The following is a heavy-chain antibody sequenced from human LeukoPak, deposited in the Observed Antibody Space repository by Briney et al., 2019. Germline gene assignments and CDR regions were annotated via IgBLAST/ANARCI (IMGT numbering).Heavy chain of an antibody. V-gene: IGHV3-48*03. CDR3: AELGITMIGGV. CDR2: VTTSGTNE. Sequence: GGSLRLSCAASGFTFSSYEMNWVRQAPGKGLEWVAYVTTSGTNEYYADSVKGRFTISRDNAKNSLYLQMNSLGAEDTAVYYCAELGITMIGGVWGKGTTVTISS. J-gene: IGHJ6*04. CDR1: GFTFSSYE. D-gene: IGHD3-10*02.